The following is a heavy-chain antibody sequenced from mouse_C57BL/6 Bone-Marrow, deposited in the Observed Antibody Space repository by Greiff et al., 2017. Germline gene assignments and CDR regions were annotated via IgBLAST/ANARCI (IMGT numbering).Heavy chain of an antibody. CDR3: ARDYSRSDWYFDV. CDR2: IYPRDGST. Sequence: QVQLQQSGPELVKPGASVKLSCKASGYTFTSYDINWVKQRPGQGLEWIGWIYPRDGSTKYNEKFKGKVTLTVDTSPSTEYMVLHSLTSEDSAVFFCARDYSRSDWYFDVWGTRTTGTVSS. V-gene: IGHV1-85*01. J-gene: IGHJ1*03. D-gene: IGHD1-1*01. CDR1: GYTFTSYD.